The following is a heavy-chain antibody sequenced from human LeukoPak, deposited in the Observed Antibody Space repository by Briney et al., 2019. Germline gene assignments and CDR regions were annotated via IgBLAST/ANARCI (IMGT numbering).Heavy chain of an antibody. J-gene: IGHJ6*04. CDR2: INSDESST. Sequence: GGSLRLSCAASGFTFSSYWMHWVRQAPGKGLVWVSRINSDESSTSYADSVKGRFTISSDNAKNTLYLQMNSLRVEDTAVYYCASRYSYYAMDVWGKGTTVTVSS. V-gene: IGHV3-74*01. CDR3: ASRYSYYAMDV. CDR1: GFTFSSYW.